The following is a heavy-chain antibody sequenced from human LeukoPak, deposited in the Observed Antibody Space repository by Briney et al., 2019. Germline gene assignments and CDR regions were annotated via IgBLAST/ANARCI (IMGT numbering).Heavy chain of an antibody. CDR1: GYTFTSYY. Sequence: GASVTVSCTASGYTFTSYYMHWVRQAPGQGLEWMGIIDPSGGSTSYAQKFQGRVTMTRDTSTSTVYMELSSLRSEDTAVYYCAREGREDIVVVPAAAIDYWGQGTLVTVSS. V-gene: IGHV1-46*01. CDR2: IDPSGGST. J-gene: IGHJ4*02. D-gene: IGHD2-2*01. CDR3: AREGREDIVVVPAAAIDY.